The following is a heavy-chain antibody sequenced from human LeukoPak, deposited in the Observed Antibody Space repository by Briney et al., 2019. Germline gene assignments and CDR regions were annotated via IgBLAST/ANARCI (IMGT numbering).Heavy chain of an antibody. V-gene: IGHV3-15*05. CDR1: GFSFSNVW. CDR2: IKGKSDGGTT. CDR3: TANLDL. Sequence: GGSLILSCIAPGFSFSNVWMSWVRQAPGKGLEWVGRIKGKSDGGTTDYVASVKGRFTISRDDSRNTVYLQMNSLKTEDTAMYYCTANLDLWGQGTMVLVSS. J-gene: IGHJ3*01.